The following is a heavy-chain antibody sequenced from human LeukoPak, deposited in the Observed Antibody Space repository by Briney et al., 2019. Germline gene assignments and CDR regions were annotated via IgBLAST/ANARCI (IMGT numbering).Heavy chain of an antibody. V-gene: IGHV3-73*01. J-gene: IGHJ4*02. Sequence: GGSLKLSCAASGFTFSGSAMRWVRQASGKGLEWVGRIRSKTNNYATAYAASVKGRFTISRDDSKNTAYLQMSSLKTEDTAVYYCTRLDDSSGYYYLGFDYWGQGTLVTVSS. CDR3: TRLDDSSGYYYLGFDY. CDR2: IRSKTNNYAT. CDR1: GFTFSGSA. D-gene: IGHD3-22*01.